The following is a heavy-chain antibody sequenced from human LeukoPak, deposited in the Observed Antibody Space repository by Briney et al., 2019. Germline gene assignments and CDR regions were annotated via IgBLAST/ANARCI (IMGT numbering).Heavy chain of an antibody. CDR3: ARDLTTVSTGVFDY. D-gene: IGHD4-17*01. Sequence: ASVKVSCKASGYTCTSYGSSSLRPATGQGLEGMGWISAYSVNTNDAQKLQVRVTMTTDTSTSTAYMELRSVRSDDTAVYYCARDLTTVSTGVFDYWGQGTLVTVSS. CDR1: GYTCTSYG. CDR2: ISAYSVNT. V-gene: IGHV1-18*01. J-gene: IGHJ4*02.